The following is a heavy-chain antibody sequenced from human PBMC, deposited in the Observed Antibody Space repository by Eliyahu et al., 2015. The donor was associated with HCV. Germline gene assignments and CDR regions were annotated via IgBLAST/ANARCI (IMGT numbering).Heavy chain of an antibody. CDR3: ARPYYGSGSYYNVLDY. D-gene: IGHD3-10*01. CDR1: GYTFTNYA. CDR2: INADNDNT. V-gene: IGHV1-3*01. Sequence: QVQLVQSGAEVKKPGASVKVFCKASGYTFTNYAMHWVRQAPGQRLEWMGWINADNDNTKYSQKFQGRVTITRDTSASTAYMELSSLRSEDTAVYYCARPYYGSGSYYNVLDYWGQGTLVTVSS. J-gene: IGHJ4*02.